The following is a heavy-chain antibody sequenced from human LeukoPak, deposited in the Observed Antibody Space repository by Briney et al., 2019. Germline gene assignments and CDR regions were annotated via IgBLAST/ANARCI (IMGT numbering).Heavy chain of an antibody. CDR2: ISSSSSYI. D-gene: IGHD3-22*01. Sequence: PGGSLRLSCAASGFTFSSYSMNWVRQAPGKGLEWVSSISSSSSYIYYADSVKGRFTISRDDAKNSLYLQMNSLRAEDTAVYYCARDPAPPYYYDSSGYSDYWGQGTLVTVSS. V-gene: IGHV3-21*01. J-gene: IGHJ4*02. CDR3: ARDPAPPYYYDSSGYSDY. CDR1: GFTFSSYS.